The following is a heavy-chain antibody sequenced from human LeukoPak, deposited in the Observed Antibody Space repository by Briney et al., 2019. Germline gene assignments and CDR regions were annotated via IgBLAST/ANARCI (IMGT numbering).Heavy chain of an antibody. V-gene: IGHV1-2*06. CDR3: ARTYCFDSTGSRDAFDF. D-gene: IGHD3-22*01. Sequence: GASVKVSCKASGYTFTYYCMHWVRQAPGQGLEWMGRINANSGGTNYAQKFQGRVTMTRDTSISTAYMELSRLRSDDAAVYYCARTYCFDSTGSRDAFDFWGQGTMVIVST. CDR2: INANSGGT. J-gene: IGHJ3*01. CDR1: GYTFTYYC.